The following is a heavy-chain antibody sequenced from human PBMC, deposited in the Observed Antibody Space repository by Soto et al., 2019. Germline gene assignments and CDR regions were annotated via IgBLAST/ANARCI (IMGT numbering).Heavy chain of an antibody. J-gene: IGHJ4*02. CDR2: INPSGGST. D-gene: IGHD1-26*01. CDR1: GYSFTSYY. V-gene: IGHV1-46*01. CDR3: AREGNIVGATDY. Sequence: SVKVSYKASGYSFTSYYLHWVRQAPGQGLEWMGIINPSGGSTSYAQKFQGRVTMTRDTSTSTVYMELSSLRSEDTAVYYCAREGNIVGATDYWGQGTLVTVSS.